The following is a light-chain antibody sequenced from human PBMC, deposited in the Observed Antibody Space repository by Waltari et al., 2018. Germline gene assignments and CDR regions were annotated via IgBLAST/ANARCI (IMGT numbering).Light chain of an antibody. CDR3: MCWHSRAWV. J-gene: IGLJ3*02. V-gene: IGLV5-45*01. CDR2: YNSESDK. Sequence: VVTQPTSLSASPGASASLTCTLRSDLNIDFYMIYWYQQKPGSPPQVLLRYNSESDKLHGSGVPSRFSGSKDHSANTGILLISGLQTDDEADYYCMCWHSRAWVFGGGTKLTVL. CDR1: SDLNIDFYM.